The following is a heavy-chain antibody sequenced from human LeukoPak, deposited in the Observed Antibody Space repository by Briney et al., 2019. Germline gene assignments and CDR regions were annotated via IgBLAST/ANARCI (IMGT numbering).Heavy chain of an antibody. D-gene: IGHD3-16*01. Sequence: ASVKVSFKASGYTFTSYYMHWVRQAPGQGLEWMGIINPSGGSTSYAQKFQGRVTMTRDTSTSTVYMELSSLRSEDTAVYYCARWEVGLGGSDYWGQGTLVTVSS. CDR2: INPSGGST. V-gene: IGHV1-46*01. J-gene: IGHJ4*02. CDR1: GYTFTSYY. CDR3: ARWEVGLGGSDY.